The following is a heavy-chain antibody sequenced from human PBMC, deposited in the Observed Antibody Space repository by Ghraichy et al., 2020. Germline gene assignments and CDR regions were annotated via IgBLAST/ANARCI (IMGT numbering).Heavy chain of an antibody. CDR2: IYYSGST. Sequence: SETSLTCTVSGGSISSSSYYWGWIRQPPGKGLEWIGSIYYSGSTYYNPSLKSRVTISVDTSKNQFSLKLSSVTAADTAVYYCASWRGGITMVRGNWFDPWGQGTLVTVSS. V-gene: IGHV4-39*01. CDR3: ASWRGGITMVRGNWFDP. J-gene: IGHJ5*02. D-gene: IGHD3-10*01. CDR1: GGSISSSSYY.